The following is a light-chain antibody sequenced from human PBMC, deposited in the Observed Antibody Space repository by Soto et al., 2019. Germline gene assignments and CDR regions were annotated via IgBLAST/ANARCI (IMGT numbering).Light chain of an antibody. CDR3: CSYAGSGWA. CDR2: DVS. Sequence: QSALTQPRSVSGSPGQSVTISCTGTSSDVGGYNYVSWYQQHPGKAPKLMIYDVSKRPSGVPDRFSGSKSGNTASLTISGLQAEDEADYYCCSYAGSGWAFGGGTKLTVL. V-gene: IGLV2-11*01. J-gene: IGLJ2*01. CDR1: SSDVGGYNY.